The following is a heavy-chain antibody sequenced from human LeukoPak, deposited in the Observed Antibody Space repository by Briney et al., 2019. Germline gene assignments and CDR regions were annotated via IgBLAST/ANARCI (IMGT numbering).Heavy chain of an antibody. CDR3: AKAESLYYYYGMDV. CDR2: LSYDGSNE. Sequence: XGGSLRLSCAASGFTFSSYAMSWVRQAPGKGLEWVAVLSYDGSNEYYTDSVKGRFTISRDNSKNTLYLQLNSLRAEDTAVYYCAKAESLYYYYGMDVWGQGTTVTVSS. V-gene: IGHV3-30*18. J-gene: IGHJ6*02. CDR1: GFTFSSYA.